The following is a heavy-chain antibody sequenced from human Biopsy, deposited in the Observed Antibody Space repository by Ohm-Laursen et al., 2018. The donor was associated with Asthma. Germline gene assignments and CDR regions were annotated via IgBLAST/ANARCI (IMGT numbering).Heavy chain of an antibody. CDR2: IIPIFGPT. D-gene: IGHD2-2*01. V-gene: IGHV1-69*13. Sequence: VKISCKASGDSFSNYAISWVRQAPGQGLEWMGRIIPIFGPTNYAQKFQGRVTISADDSTSTAYMELSSLSSEDTALYYCARGPEYVRSSGALDYWGQGTLVTVSS. CDR3: ARGPEYVRSSGALDY. CDR1: GDSFSNYA. J-gene: IGHJ4*02.